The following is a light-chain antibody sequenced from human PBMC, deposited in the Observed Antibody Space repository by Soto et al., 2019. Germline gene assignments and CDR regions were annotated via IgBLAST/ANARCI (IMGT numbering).Light chain of an antibody. V-gene: IGKV1-39*01. Sequence: DIQMTQSPSPLSASVGDRVDITCWTSQSVSSYLNWYQAKPGKAPKLLIYEASNLESGVPSRFSGSGSGTDFTLTISSLQPEDSATYYCQQSYSTPPFTFGPGTRVDI. CDR2: EAS. CDR1: QSVSSY. CDR3: QQSYSTPPFT. J-gene: IGKJ3*01.